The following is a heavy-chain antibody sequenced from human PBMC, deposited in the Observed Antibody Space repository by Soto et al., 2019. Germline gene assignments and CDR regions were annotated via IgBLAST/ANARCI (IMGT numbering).Heavy chain of an antibody. D-gene: IGHD2-8*01. CDR1: GFTFSSYA. Sequence: GGSLRLSCAASGFTFSSYAMSWVRQAPGKGLEWVSAISGSDNSIYYADSVKGRFTISRDNSKNTLYLQMSSLRAGDTAVYYCAKSGRTNFFDHWGQGSLVTVSS. CDR3: AKSGRTNFFDH. CDR2: ISGSDNSI. V-gene: IGHV3-23*01. J-gene: IGHJ4*02.